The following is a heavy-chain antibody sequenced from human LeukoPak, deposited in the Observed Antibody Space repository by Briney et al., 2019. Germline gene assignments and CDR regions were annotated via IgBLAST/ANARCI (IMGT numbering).Heavy chain of an antibody. Sequence: SETLSLTCNVSGDSISSSSYYWSWIRVSPGKGLEWIGSIYYAGSTYYNPSLKSRVTLSVDTSTNHFSLNIKSVTAADTAMYYCARGRRIVVLPGRGYFDLWGRGTLVTVSS. CDR1: GDSISSSSYY. CDR2: IYYAGST. J-gene: IGHJ2*01. V-gene: IGHV4-39*02. CDR3: ARGRRIVVLPGRGYFDL. D-gene: IGHD4/OR15-4a*01.